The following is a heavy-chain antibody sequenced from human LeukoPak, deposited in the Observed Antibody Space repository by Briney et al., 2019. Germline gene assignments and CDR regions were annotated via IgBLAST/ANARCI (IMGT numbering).Heavy chain of an antibody. CDR1: GGSISSYY. CDR2: IYYSGST. V-gene: IGHV4-59*01. Sequence: PSETLSLTCTVSGGSISSYYWSWIRQPPGKGLEWIGYIYYSGSTNYNPSLKSRVTISVDTSKNQFSLKLSSVTAADTAVYYGARSNSSSWPPFIYYFDYWGQGTLVTVSS. D-gene: IGHD6-13*01. J-gene: IGHJ4*02. CDR3: ARSNSSSWPPFIYYFDY.